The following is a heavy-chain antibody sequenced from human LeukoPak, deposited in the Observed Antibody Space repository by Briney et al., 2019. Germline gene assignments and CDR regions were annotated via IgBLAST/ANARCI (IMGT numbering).Heavy chain of an antibody. CDR2: IKQDGSEK. CDR1: GFTFSSYW. CDR3: ARDLSSSWPLNDAFDI. Sequence: GGSLRLSCAASGFTFSSYWMSWVRQAPGKGLEWVANIKQDGSEKYYVDSVKGRFTISRDNAKNSLYLQMNSLRTEDTAVYYYARDLSSSWPLNDAFDIWGQGTMVTVSS. J-gene: IGHJ3*02. V-gene: IGHV3-7*01. D-gene: IGHD6-13*01.